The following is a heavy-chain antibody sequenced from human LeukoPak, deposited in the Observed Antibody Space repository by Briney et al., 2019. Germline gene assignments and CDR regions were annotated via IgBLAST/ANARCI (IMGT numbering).Heavy chain of an antibody. CDR2: IRYDGSNN. CDR1: GFTFSSYG. D-gene: IGHD4-23*01. CDR3: AKDLYGGNSGGGN. V-gene: IGHV3-30*02. J-gene: IGHJ4*02. Sequence: GGSLRLSCAAYGFTFSSYGMHWVRQAPGKGLEWVAFIRYDGSNNYYADSVKGRFTISRDNSKNTLYLQMNSLRAEDAAVYYCAKDLYGGNSGGGNWGQGTLVTVSS.